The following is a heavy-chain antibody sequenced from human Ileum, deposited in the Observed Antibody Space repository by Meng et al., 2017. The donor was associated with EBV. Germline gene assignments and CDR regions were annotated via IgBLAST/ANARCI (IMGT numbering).Heavy chain of an antibody. J-gene: IGHJ5*02. CDR2: IDQSGYT. Sequence: RPQQWVTVLLKPSETLSPTRASYGGSFNDYYWTWLRQPPGKGLEWIGEIDQSGYTKFNPSLSSRATISRDTSNNQFSLRLNSVTAADTALYYCARYGRCNGNSFYCFDPWGQGTLVTVSS. CDR1: GGSFNDYY. V-gene: IGHV4-34*01. CDR3: ARYGRCNGNSFYCFDP. D-gene: IGHD4-23*01.